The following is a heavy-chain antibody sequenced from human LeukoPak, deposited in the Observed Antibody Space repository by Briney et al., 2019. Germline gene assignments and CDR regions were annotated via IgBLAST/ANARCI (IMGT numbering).Heavy chain of an antibody. D-gene: IGHD2-15*01. CDR3: ATHPPKVCTGGSCTDY. J-gene: IGHJ4*02. V-gene: IGHV4-59*01. CDR2: IDYSGIT. Sequence: SETLSLTCTVSGGSISSYYWSWIRQSPGKGLEWIAYIDYSGITNYNPSLKSRVTISLDMSKNQFSLKLSSVTAADTAVYYCATHPPKVCTGGSCTDYWGQGTLVTVSS. CDR1: GGSISSYY.